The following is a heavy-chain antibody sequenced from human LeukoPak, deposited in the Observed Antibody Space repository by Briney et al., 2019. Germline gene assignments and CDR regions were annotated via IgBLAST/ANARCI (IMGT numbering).Heavy chain of an antibody. CDR2: INHSGST. D-gene: IGHD3-10*01. J-gene: IGHJ6*02. Sequence: SETLSLTCAVYGGSFSGYYWSWIRQPPGKGLEWIGEINHSGSTNYNPSLKSRVTISVDTSKNQFSLKLGSVTAADTAVYYCARVGLLWFGELSRGYYYYGMDVWGQGTTVTVSS. CDR1: GGSFSGYY. V-gene: IGHV4-34*01. CDR3: ARVGLLWFGELSRGYYYYGMDV.